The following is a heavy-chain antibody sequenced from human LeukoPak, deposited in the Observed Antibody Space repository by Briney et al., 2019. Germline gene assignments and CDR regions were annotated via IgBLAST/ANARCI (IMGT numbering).Heavy chain of an antibody. V-gene: IGHV1-2*04. CDR3: ARGALRIAARPRNNWFDP. Sequence: GASVNVSCKASGYTSTGYYMHWVRQAPGQGLEWMGWINPNSGGTNYAQKFQGWVTMTRDTSISTAYMELSRLRSDDTAVYYCARGALRIAARPRNNWFDPWGQGTLVTVSS. CDR1: GYTSTGYY. CDR2: INPNSGGT. D-gene: IGHD6-6*01. J-gene: IGHJ5*02.